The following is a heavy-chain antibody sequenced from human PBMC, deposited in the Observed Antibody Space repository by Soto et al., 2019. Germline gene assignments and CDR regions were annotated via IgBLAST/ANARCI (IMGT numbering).Heavy chain of an antibody. CDR1: GFTFSSYA. CDR3: ARSLNRIAAAAPPGY. CDR2: ISYDGSNK. J-gene: IGHJ4*02. D-gene: IGHD6-13*01. V-gene: IGHV3-30-3*01. Sequence: QVQLVESGGGVVQPGRSLRLSCAASGFTFSSYAMHWVRHAPGKGLEWVAVISYDGSNKYYADSVKGRFTISRDNSKNTLYLQMNSLRAEDTAVYYCARSLNRIAAAAPPGYWGQGTLVTVSS.